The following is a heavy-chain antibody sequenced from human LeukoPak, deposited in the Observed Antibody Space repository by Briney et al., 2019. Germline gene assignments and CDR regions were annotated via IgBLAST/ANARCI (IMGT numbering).Heavy chain of an antibody. J-gene: IGHJ4*02. V-gene: IGHV2-5*02. CDR1: GFSLSTSGVA. CDR2: IYWDGDK. D-gene: IGHD2-15*01. Sequence: SGPTLVKPTQTLTLTCTFSGFSLSTSGVAVGWIRQPPGKALEWLALIYWDGDKRYNPSLKSRLTVTKDTSKNQVVLTMTGMDPVDTATCYCAHSKTGLLILYYFDYWGQGTLVTVSS. CDR3: AHSKTGLLILYYFDY.